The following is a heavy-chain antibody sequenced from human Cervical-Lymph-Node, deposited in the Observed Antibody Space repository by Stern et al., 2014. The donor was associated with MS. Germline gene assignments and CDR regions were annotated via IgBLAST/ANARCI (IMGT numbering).Heavy chain of an antibody. CDR3: AHSPSLELWAHYFDY. CDR1: GFSLSNSGVG. Sequence: QVTLKESGPTLVKPTQTLTLTCTFSGFSLSNSGVGVGWIRQPPGEALEWLALLYWDDDKRYSRSLKSRLTITKDTSKNQVVLTMTNVDPVDTATYYCAHSPSLELWAHYFDYWGQGTLVTVSS. D-gene: IGHD1-7*01. J-gene: IGHJ4*02. CDR2: LYWDDDK. V-gene: IGHV2-5*02.